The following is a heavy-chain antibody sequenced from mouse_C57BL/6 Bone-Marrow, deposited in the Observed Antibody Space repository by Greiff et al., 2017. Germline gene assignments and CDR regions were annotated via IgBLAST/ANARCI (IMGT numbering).Heavy chain of an antibody. D-gene: IGHD2-3*01. J-gene: IGHJ3*01. CDR1: GYTFTSYW. Sequence: VQLQESGAELVMPGASVKLSCKASGYTFTSYWMHWVKQRPGQGLEWIREIDPSDSYTNYNQKFKGKSTLTVDKSSSTAYMQLSSLTSEDSAVYYCARCDGYSFAYWGQGTLVTVSA. CDR2: IDPSDSYT. V-gene: IGHV1-69*01. CDR3: ARCDGYSFAY.